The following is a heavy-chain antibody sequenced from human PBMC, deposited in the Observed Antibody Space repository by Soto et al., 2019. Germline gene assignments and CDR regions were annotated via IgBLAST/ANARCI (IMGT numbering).Heavy chain of an antibody. Sequence: QVQLQRWGAGLLKPSETLSLTCAVYGGSFSGYYWSWIRQPPGKGLEWIGEINHSGSTNYNPSLKSRVTISVDTSKNQFSLKLSSVTAADTAVYYCARGRDWNYGVFNYWGQGTLVTVSS. J-gene: IGHJ4*02. CDR2: INHSGST. V-gene: IGHV4-34*01. CDR3: ARGRDWNYGVFNY. CDR1: GGSFSGYY. D-gene: IGHD1-7*01.